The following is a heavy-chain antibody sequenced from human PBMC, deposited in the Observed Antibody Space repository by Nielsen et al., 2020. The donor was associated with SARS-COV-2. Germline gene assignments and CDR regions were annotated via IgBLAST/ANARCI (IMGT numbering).Heavy chain of an antibody. CDR1: GFTFAAYG. D-gene: IGHD5-18*01. CDR2: INLNGGST. V-gene: IGHV3-20*01. J-gene: IGHJ5*02. CDR3: ARDKGYSYEWGTNWFDP. Sequence: GGSLRLSCAASGFTFAAYGMSWVRQAPGKGLEWVSGINLNGGSTGYADSVKGRFTISRDNAKNSLYLQMNSLRAEDTALYHCARDKGYSYEWGTNWFDPWGQGTLVTVSS.